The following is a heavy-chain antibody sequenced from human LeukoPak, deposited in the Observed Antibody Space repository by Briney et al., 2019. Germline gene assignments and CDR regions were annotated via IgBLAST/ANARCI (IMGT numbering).Heavy chain of an antibody. V-gene: IGHV4-39*01. Sequence: SETLSLTCTVSGGSISSSRYYWGWIRQSPGKGLEWIGTFYYDGSTYYNPSLKGRVTVSVDTSKNQFSLKLTSVTGADTAVYYCARQDSFYDVLPGYYMDYWGQGTLVTVSS. D-gene: IGHD3-9*01. J-gene: IGHJ4*02. CDR1: GGSISSSRYY. CDR3: ARQDSFYDVLPGYYMDY. CDR2: FYYDGST.